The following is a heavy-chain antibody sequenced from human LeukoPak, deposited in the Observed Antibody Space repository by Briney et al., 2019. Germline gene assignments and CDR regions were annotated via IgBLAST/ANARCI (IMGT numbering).Heavy chain of an antibody. CDR3: ASHRSGTSCFDC. V-gene: IGHV4-59*08. Sequence: SETLSLTCSLSGGSLTNYYWSWIRQPPGKGLEWIAYISDSGRTNYSPSLKSRVTISVDTSKNQFSLKLSSVTAADTAVYHCASHRSGTSCFDCWGQGTLVTVSS. CDR1: GGSLTNYY. J-gene: IGHJ4*02. D-gene: IGHD1-26*01. CDR2: ISDSGRT.